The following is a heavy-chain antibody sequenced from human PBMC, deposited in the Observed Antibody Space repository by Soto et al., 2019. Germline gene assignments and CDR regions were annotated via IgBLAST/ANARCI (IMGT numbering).Heavy chain of an antibody. J-gene: IGHJ6*02. V-gene: IGHV1-18*01. Sequence: QVXLVQSGAEVKKSGASVKVSCKASGYTFNNYGLSWVRLAPGRGLEWMGWINVYSGQTKYEEEXXGRVTMTTDTSTSTGYLEVRSLEPDDTAVYYCARSSIEGPLGYHSAMDVWGQGTTVTVSS. CDR1: GYTFNNYG. D-gene: IGHD3-3*02. CDR2: INVYSGQT. CDR3: ARSSIEGPLGYHSAMDV.